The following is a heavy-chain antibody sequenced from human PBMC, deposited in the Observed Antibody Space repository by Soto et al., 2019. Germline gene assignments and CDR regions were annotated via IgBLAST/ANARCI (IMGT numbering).Heavy chain of an antibody. J-gene: IGHJ4*02. Sequence: QVQLVESGGGVVQPRRSLRLSCAASGFTFSTYGMHWVRQAPGKGLEWVAVIWSDGSYKDYADSIEGRFTISRDNSKNTLYLQMNSLRADDTALYYCARDLDSGSYAYWGQGTLVTVSS. CDR1: GFTFSTYG. V-gene: IGHV3-33*01. CDR3: ARDLDSGSYAY. D-gene: IGHD1-26*01. CDR2: IWSDGSYK.